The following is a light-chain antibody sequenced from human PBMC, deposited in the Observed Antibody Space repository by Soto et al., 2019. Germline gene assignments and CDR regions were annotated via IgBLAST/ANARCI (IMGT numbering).Light chain of an antibody. J-gene: IGLJ2*01. V-gene: IGLV2-11*01. Sequence: QSALTQPRSVSGSPGQSVTISCTGTSSDVGGYNYVSWYQHHPGKAPKLMIYDVTKRPSGVPDRFSGSKSGNTASLTISGLQAEDEADYICCSYTGSSYVVFGGGTKLTVL. CDR1: SSDVGGYNY. CDR2: DVT. CDR3: CSYTGSSYVV.